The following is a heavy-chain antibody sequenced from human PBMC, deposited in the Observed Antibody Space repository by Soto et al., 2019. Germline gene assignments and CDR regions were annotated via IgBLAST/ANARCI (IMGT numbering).Heavy chain of an antibody. CDR2: IYYSGST. Sequence: QLQLQESGPGLVKPSETLSLTCTVSGGSISSSSYYWGWIRQPPGKGLEWIGSIYYSGSTYYNPSLKSRVTISVDTSKNQFSLKLSSVTAADTAVYYCARVCQGTYGDYYFDYWGQGTLVTVSS. CDR3: ARVCQGTYGDYYFDY. D-gene: IGHD4-17*01. J-gene: IGHJ4*02. V-gene: IGHV4-39*01. CDR1: GGSISSSSYY.